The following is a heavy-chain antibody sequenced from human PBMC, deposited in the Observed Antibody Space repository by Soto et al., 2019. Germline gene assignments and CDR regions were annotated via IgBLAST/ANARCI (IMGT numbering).Heavy chain of an antibody. Sequence: SGGSLRLSCAASGFTFSTYSMHWVRQAPGKGLEYVSGISNNEEGTNYANSVKGRFTISRDNAKNSLYLQMNSLRAEDTAVYYCARDFEMATMCVDYWGQGTLVTVSS. D-gene: IGHD5-12*01. V-gene: IGHV3-64*04. CDR2: ISNNEEGT. CDR3: ARDFEMATMCVDY. CDR1: GFTFSTYS. J-gene: IGHJ4*02.